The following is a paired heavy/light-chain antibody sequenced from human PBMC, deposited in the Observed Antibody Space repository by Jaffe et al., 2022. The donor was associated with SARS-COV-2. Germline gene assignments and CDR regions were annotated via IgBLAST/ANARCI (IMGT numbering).Light chain of an antibody. CDR2: GAS. J-gene: IGKJ5*01. V-gene: IGKV1-16*02. Sequence: DVQMTQSPSSLSASVGDRVTITCRASQGISNYLAWFQQKPGKAPKSLIFGASTLQSGVPSKFSGSGSGTDFTLTISSLQPEDSATYYCQQYKTYPITFGQGTRLEIK. CDR3: QQYKTYPIT. CDR1: QGISNY.
Heavy chain of an antibody. Sequence: QVHLVQSGAEVRKPGASVNLSCEASGYTFTTYYLHWVRQAPGQGLEWMGVVNPGGDGATSAQRFQGRVTLTWDTSTRTVFMDLSSLTSEDTAVYYCARASNRFDYWGQGTLVTVSS. CDR2: VNPGGDGA. CDR1: GYTFTTYY. V-gene: IGHV1-46*01. CDR3: ARASNRFDY. J-gene: IGHJ4*02.